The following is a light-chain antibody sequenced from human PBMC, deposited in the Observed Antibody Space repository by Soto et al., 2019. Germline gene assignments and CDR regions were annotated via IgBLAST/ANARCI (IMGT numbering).Light chain of an antibody. V-gene: IGLV2-14*01. CDR1: SSDVGGYNY. J-gene: IGLJ1*01. CDR3: SSYTSSSTLYV. CDR2: DVS. Sequence: HSALTQPASVSGSPGQSITISCTGTSSDVGGYNYVSWYQQHPGKAPKLMISDVSNRPSGVSNRFSGSKSGDTASLTISGLQAEDEADYYCSSYTSSSTLYVFGTGTKVTVL.